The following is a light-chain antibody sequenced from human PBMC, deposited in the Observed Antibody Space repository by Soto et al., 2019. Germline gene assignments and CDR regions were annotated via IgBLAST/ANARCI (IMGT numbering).Light chain of an antibody. CDR3: LLSYNGPYV. CDR1: TGAVTNGHY. V-gene: IGLV7-46*01. Sequence: QAVVTQEPSLPVSPGGTVTLTCGSSTGAVTNGHYPYWFQQKPGQAPRTLIYDTTNRHSWTPARFSGSLLGGKAALTLSGAQPEDEAEYYCLLSYNGPYVFGTGTNVTVL. J-gene: IGLJ1*01. CDR2: DTT.